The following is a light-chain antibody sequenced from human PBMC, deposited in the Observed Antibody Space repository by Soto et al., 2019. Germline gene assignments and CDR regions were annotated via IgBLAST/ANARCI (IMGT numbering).Light chain of an antibody. Sequence: QSALTQPPSASGSPGQSVTISCTGTSRDVGGYDSVSWYQLHPGKAPKLLIYEVNKRPSGVPDRFSGSKSGTSVSLAITGLRGEDEADYHCQSYDSSLTNAVFGGGTKLTVL. CDR1: SRDVGGYDS. J-gene: IGLJ2*01. V-gene: IGLV2-8*01. CDR2: EVN. CDR3: QSYDSSLTNAV.